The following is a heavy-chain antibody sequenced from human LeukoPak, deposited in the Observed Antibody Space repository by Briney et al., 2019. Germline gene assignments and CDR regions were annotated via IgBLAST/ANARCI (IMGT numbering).Heavy chain of an antibody. D-gene: IGHD3-10*01. Sequence: GGSLRLSCAASGFTFSSYWMHWVRQAPGKGLVWVSRINGDGSITIYADSVKGRFTISRDNAKNTLFLQMNSLRVDDTAVYYCATDRSRGVNHWFDPWGQGTLVTVSS. J-gene: IGHJ5*02. CDR1: GFTFSSYW. CDR2: INGDGSIT. CDR3: ATDRSRGVNHWFDP. V-gene: IGHV3-74*01.